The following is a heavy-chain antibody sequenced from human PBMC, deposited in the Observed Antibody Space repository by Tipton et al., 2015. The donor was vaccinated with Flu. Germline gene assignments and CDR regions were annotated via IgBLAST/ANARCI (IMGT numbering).Heavy chain of an antibody. D-gene: IGHD6-13*01. V-gene: IGHV4-39*07. CDR1: GDSMTSSRYY. Sequence: TLSLTCSVSGDSMTSSRYYWGWIRQPPGKGLEWIGSIFHSGSTYYNPSPKSRVTISLDTSKNQFSLKLSSVTAADTAVYYCARYTSSWDPPRDWGPGTLATASS. CDR3: ARYTSSWDPPRD. CDR2: IFHSGST. J-gene: IGHJ4*02.